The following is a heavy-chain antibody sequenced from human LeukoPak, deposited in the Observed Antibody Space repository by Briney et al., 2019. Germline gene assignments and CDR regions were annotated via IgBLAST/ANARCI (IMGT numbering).Heavy chain of an antibody. J-gene: IGHJ4*02. V-gene: IGHV3-11*04. CDR3: ARGQIVGAPPDY. D-gene: IGHD1-26*01. CDR2: ISSSGSTI. CDR1: GFTFSDYY. Sequence: TAGGSLRLACAASGFTFSDYYMSWIRQAPGKGLEGVSYISSSGSTIYYADSVKGLFTISRDNAKNTLYLQMNSLRAEDTAVYYCARGQIVGAPPDYWGQGTLVTVSS.